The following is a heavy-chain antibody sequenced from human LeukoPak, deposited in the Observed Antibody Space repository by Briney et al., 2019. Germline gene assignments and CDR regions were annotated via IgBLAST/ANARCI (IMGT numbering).Heavy chain of an antibody. D-gene: IGHD3-16*01. CDR3: ANEIRPNDY. J-gene: IGHJ4*02. Sequence: GGSLRLSCAVSGFTVSTYVMHWVRRAPGEGLVWVSRINHDGSDISYADSVKGRFTISRDNSKNTLHLQVTSLRVEDTALYYCANEIRPNDYWGQGTLVSVSS. V-gene: IGHV3-74*01. CDR1: GFTVSTYV. CDR2: INHDGSDI.